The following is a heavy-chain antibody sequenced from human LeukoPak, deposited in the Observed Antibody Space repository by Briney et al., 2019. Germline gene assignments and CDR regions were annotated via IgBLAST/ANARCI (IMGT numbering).Heavy chain of an antibody. D-gene: IGHD1-26*01. J-gene: IGHJ4*02. V-gene: IGHV4-31*03. Sequence: PSETLSLTCTVSGGSITSGGYYWTWISQHPGKGLEWIGYIYYSVSTYYNPSLKIRATISVDTSKNQFSLKLSSVTAADTAVYFCARDFHGGSSSDYFDYWGQGTLVNVSS. CDR2: IYYSVST. CDR3: ARDFHGGSSSDYFDY. CDR1: GGSITSGGYY.